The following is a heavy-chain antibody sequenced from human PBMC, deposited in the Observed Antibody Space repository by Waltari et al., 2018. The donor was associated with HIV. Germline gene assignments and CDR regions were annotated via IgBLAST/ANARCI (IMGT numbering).Heavy chain of an antibody. CDR3: ARPIVVVPAAISGYYGMDV. J-gene: IGHJ6*02. Sequence: QVQLVQSGAEVKKPGSSVKVSCKASGGTFSSYAISWVRQAPGQGLEWMGGIIPIFGTANYAQKFQGRVTITADESTSTAYMELSSLRSEDTAVYYCARPIVVVPAAISGYYGMDVWGQGTTVTVSS. CDR2: IIPIFGTA. V-gene: IGHV1-69*01. D-gene: IGHD2-2*01. CDR1: GGTFSSYA.